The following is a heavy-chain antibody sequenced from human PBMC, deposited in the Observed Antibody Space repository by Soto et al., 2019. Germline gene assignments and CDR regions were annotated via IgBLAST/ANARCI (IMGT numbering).Heavy chain of an antibody. V-gene: IGHV3-48*03. Sequence: PGGSLSLSCAASGFTFSSYEMNWVRQAPGKGLEWVSYISSSGSTIYYADSVKGRFTISRDNAKNSLYLQMNSLRAEDTAVYYCARDPTVTTSAFDIWGQGTMVTVSS. CDR1: GFTFSSYE. CDR2: ISSSGSTI. D-gene: IGHD4-4*01. J-gene: IGHJ3*02. CDR3: ARDPTVTTSAFDI.